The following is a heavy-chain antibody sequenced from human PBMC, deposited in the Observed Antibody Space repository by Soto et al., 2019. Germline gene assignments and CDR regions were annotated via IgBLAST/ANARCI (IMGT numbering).Heavy chain of an antibody. CDR2: ISSDGSNT. CDR1: GFTFTHYW. CDR3: AKDLYGSGSYVDYYYYGMDV. Sequence: PGGSLRLSCVASGFTFTHYWMHWVRQAPGKGLVWVSYISSDGSNTNYADSVKGRFTISRDNAKNTLYLQMNSLRAEDTAVYYCAKDLYGSGSYVDYYYYGMDVWGQGTTVTVSS. J-gene: IGHJ6*02. V-gene: IGHV3-74*01. D-gene: IGHD3-10*01.